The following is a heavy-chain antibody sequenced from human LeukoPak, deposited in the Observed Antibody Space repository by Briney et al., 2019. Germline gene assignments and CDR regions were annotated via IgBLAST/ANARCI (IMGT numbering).Heavy chain of an antibody. D-gene: IGHD3-3*01. J-gene: IGHJ3*02. CDR2: TYYRSRWLN. CDR1: GDSVSSHGAA. V-gene: IGHV6-1*01. CDR3: ASQTGYDWHGAFDI. Sequence: SQTLSLTCAISGDSVSSHGAAWNWIRQSPSRGLEWLGRTYYRSRWLNDYAVSVKSRITINPDTSKNQFSLKLSSVTAADTAVYYCASQTGYDWHGAFDIWGQGTMVTVSS.